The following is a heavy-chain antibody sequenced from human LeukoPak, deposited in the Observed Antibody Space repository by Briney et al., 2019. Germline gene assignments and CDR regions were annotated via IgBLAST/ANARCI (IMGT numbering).Heavy chain of an antibody. J-gene: IGHJ3*02. Sequence: PGGSLRLSCAASGFIFSNFGMHWVRQAPGKGLEWVAFIRYDGNNKFYADSVKGRLTISRDNSKNTPYLQMNSLRAEDTAVYYCAKVVGHIVVVTAHAFDIWGQGTMVTVSS. CDR1: GFIFSNFG. CDR3: AKVVGHIVVVTAHAFDI. V-gene: IGHV3-30*02. CDR2: IRYDGNNK. D-gene: IGHD2-21*02.